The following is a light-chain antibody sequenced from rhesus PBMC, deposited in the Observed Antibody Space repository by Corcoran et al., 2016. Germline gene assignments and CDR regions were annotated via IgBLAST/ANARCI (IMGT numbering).Light chain of an antibody. J-gene: IGKJ4*01. Sequence: ETVVTQSPATLSLSPGERATLSCRASQSVGSYLAWYQQKPGQAPRLLIFGASSRATGIPDRFIGSGSGTVFPLTISTLEPEDVGVFYCQRGDNLLTFGGGTKVELK. CDR1: QSVGSY. CDR2: GAS. CDR3: QRGDNLLT. V-gene: IGKV3-24*04.